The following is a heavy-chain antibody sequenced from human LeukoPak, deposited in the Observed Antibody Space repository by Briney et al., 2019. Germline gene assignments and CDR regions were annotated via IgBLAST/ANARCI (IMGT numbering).Heavy chain of an antibody. V-gene: IGHV4-59*08. CDR3: ARQRQQLVLDY. CDR2: IYYSGST. Sequence: SETLSLTCTASGGSVSSYFWSWIRQPPGKGLEWIGYIYYSGSTKYNPSLKSRVTISVDTSKNQFSLKLSSVTAADTAVYYCARQRQQLVLDYWGQGTLSPSPQ. CDR1: GGSVSSYF. D-gene: IGHD6-13*01. J-gene: IGHJ4*02.